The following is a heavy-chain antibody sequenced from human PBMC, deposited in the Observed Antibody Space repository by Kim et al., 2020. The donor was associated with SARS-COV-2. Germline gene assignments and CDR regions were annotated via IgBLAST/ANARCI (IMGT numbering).Heavy chain of an antibody. J-gene: IGHJ4*02. V-gene: IGHV3-23*01. Sequence: SVKGRFTISRDNSKNTLYLQMNSLRAEDTAVYYCARIRYSSSWTRYFDYWGQGTLVTVSS. D-gene: IGHD6-13*01. CDR3: ARIRYSSSWTRYFDY.